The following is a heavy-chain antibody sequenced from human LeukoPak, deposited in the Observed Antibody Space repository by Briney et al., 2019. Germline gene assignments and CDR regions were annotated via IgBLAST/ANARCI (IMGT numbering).Heavy chain of an antibody. CDR1: GYPFTGYY. Sequence: VASVKVSCKASGYPFTGYYLHWVRQAPGQGLEGMGWINPNSGFTNYAQKLQGRVTMTRDTSISTAYMELSRLRSDDTAVYYCARLADCSSSSCRSFDYWGQGTLVTVSS. CDR2: INPNSGFT. D-gene: IGHD2-2*01. CDR3: ARLADCSSSSCRSFDY. J-gene: IGHJ4*02. V-gene: IGHV1-2*02.